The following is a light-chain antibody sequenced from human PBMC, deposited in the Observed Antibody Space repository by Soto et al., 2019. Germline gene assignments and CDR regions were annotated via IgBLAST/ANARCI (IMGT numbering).Light chain of an antibody. CDR2: DVS. Sequence: DIQMTQSPSTLSASVGDIVTITCRASQSVSRWLACYQQKPGKAPKLLIFDVSNLEPGVPSRFSGSGSGTEFTITISSMQPDDFASYYCPKYENDXSWTFGQGTKV. V-gene: IGKV1-5*01. CDR3: PKYENDXSWT. J-gene: IGKJ1*01. CDR1: QSVSRW.